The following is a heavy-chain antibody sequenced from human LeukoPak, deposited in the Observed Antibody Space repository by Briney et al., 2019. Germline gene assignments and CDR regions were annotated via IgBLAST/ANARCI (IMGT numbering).Heavy chain of an antibody. CDR2: INHSGST. D-gene: IGHD4-23*01. Sequence: PSETLSLICAVYGGSFSGYFWSWIRQPPGKGLEWIGEINHSGSTNYNPSLKSRVTISVDTSKNQFSLKLSSVTAADTAVYYCARGRAVAVYFDLWGRGTLVTVSS. CDR3: ARGRAVAVYFDL. J-gene: IGHJ2*01. V-gene: IGHV4-34*01. CDR1: GGSFSGYF.